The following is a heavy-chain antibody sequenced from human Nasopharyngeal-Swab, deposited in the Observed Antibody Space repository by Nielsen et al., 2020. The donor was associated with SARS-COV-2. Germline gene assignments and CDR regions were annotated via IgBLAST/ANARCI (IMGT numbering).Heavy chain of an antibody. V-gene: IGHV4-39*07. D-gene: IGHD3/OR15-3a*01. CDR1: GDSIRRNRYN. Sequence: SETLSLTCTVSGDSIRRNRYNWGWVRQPPGKGLEWIGSVFYTDSAYYNPTFENRVTISVDMFKKNFSLNLSSVTAADTAVYYCVRDADFSGFDYWGRGILVTVSS. CDR2: VFYTDSA. J-gene: IGHJ4*02. CDR3: VRDADFSGFDY.